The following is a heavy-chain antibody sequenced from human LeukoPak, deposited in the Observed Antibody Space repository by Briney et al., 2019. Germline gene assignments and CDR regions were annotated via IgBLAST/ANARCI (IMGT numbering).Heavy chain of an antibody. D-gene: IGHD3-3*01. J-gene: IGHJ5*02. CDR2: ISAYNGNT. CDR1: GYTFTSYG. Sequence: ASVKASCKASGYTFTSYGISWVRQAPGQGLEWMGWISAYNGNTNYAQKLQGRVTMTTDTSTSTAYMELRSLRSDDTAVYYCARDRSRFYDFWSGNNWFDPWGQGTLVTVSS. V-gene: IGHV1-18*01. CDR3: ARDRSRFYDFWSGNNWFDP.